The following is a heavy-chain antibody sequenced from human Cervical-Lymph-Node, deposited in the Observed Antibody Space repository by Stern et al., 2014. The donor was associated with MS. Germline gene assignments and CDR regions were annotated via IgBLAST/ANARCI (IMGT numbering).Heavy chain of an antibody. V-gene: IGHV1-69*01. CDR1: GDTFSSYG. CDR3: ARTYYYGSGTYDYYYYHMDV. J-gene: IGHJ6*02. D-gene: IGHD3-10*01. Sequence: QLVQSGAEVKKPGSSVKVSCKASGDTFSSYGISWVRPAPGQGLGGMGGIIPIFGIANYAQKLRGRVTITADESTSTMYMKLSSLRSEDTAVYYCARTYYYGSGTYDYYYYHMDVWGQGTTVTVSS. CDR2: IIPIFGIA.